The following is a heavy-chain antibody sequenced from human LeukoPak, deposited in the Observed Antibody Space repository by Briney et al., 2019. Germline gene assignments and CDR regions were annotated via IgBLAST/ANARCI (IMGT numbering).Heavy chain of an antibody. CDR2: ISSSGSYI. D-gene: IGHD5-18*01. V-gene: IGHV3-21*01. Sequence: GGSLRLSCAASGFTFSSYSMNWVRQAPGKGLEWVSSISSSGSYIYYPASVKGRYTISRDNAKNSLYLQMNRLRAEATAVYYGARDGRVLDTGPFDPWGQGTLVTVSS. J-gene: IGHJ5*02. CDR1: GFTFSSYS. CDR3: ARDGRVLDTGPFDP.